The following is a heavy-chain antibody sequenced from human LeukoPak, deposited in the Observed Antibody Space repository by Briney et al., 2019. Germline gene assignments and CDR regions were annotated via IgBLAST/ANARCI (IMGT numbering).Heavy chain of an antibody. CDR3: ARDSEIAAAGSPFDY. Sequence: SETLSLTCTVSGGSISSRSYYWGWIRQPPGKGLEWIGNIYYSGSTYYNASLKSRVTISVDTSENQFSLKLKSVTAADTAVYYCARDSEIAAAGSPFDYWGQGTLVTVSS. CDR2: IYYSGST. J-gene: IGHJ4*02. CDR1: GGSISSRSYY. D-gene: IGHD6-13*01. V-gene: IGHV4-39*02.